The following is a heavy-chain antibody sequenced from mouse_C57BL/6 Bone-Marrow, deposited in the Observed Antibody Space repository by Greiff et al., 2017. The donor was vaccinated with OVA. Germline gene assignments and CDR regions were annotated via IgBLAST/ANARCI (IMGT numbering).Heavy chain of an antibody. J-gene: IGHJ2*01. Sequence: QVQLKESGPELVKPGASVKISCKASGYAFSSSWMNWVKQRPGKGLEWIGRIYPGDGDTNYNGKFKGKATLTADKSSSTAYMQLSSLTSEDSAVYFCARGIFAYWGQGTTLTVSS. CDR1: GYAFSSSW. V-gene: IGHV1-82*01. CDR2: IYPGDGDT. CDR3: ARGIFAY.